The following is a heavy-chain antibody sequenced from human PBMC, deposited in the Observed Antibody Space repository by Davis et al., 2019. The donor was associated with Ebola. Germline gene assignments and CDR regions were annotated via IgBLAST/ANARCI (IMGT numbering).Heavy chain of an antibody. J-gene: IGHJ4*02. CDR2: ISSSSTTI. CDR1: GFSFSSYS. Sequence: GESLKISCAASGFSFSSYSMNWVRQAPGKGLEWVSYISSSSTTIHFADSVKGRFTISRDNAKNSLYLQMNSLRDEDTAVYYCARAVRDCTRGVCSPGYWGQGTLVTVSS. CDR3: ARAVRDCTRGVCSPGY. D-gene: IGHD2-8*02. V-gene: IGHV3-48*02.